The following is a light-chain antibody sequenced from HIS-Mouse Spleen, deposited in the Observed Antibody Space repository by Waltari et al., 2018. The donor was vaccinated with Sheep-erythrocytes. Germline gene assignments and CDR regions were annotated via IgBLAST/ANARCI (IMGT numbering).Light chain of an antibody. CDR2: EVS. V-gene: IGLV2-8*01. CDR3: SSYAGSNNWV. CDR1: SSDVGGYNY. Sequence: QSALTQPPSASGSPGQSVTISCTGTSSDVGGYNYVSWYQQHPGKAPKRMIYEVSKRPEGVPDSFAGSKAGNTASLTVSGLQAEDEADYYCSSYAGSNNWVFGGGTKLTVL. J-gene: IGLJ3*02.